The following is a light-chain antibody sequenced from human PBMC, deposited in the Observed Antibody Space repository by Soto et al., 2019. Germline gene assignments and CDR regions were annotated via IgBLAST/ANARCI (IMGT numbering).Light chain of an antibody. J-gene: IGKJ1*01. CDR2: KAS. Sequence: DIQMTQSPSTLSASVGDRVTITCRASQSIGRWLAWYQQKAGKAPKLLIYKASNLDSGVPSRFSGSGSGTEFTLTITSLQPDDFGTYYCQQSNTYWWTFGQVTKVEI. V-gene: IGKV1-5*03. CDR3: QQSNTYWWT. CDR1: QSIGRW.